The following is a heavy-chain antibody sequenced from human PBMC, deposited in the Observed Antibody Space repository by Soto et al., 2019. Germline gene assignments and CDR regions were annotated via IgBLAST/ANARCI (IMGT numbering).Heavy chain of an antibody. J-gene: IGHJ6*02. Sequence: NPGGSLRLSCAASGFTFSSYSMNWVRQAPGKGLEWVSSISSSSSYIYYADSVKGRFTISRDNAKNSLYLQMNSLRAEDTAVYYCARDRGVRGVHYGMDVWGQGTTVTVSS. CDR3: ARDRGVRGVHYGMDV. CDR1: GFTFSSYS. D-gene: IGHD3-10*01. CDR2: ISSSSSYI. V-gene: IGHV3-21*01.